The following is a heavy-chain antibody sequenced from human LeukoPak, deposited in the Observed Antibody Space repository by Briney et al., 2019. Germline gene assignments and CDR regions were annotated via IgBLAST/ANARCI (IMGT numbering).Heavy chain of an antibody. J-gene: IGHJ4*02. CDR2: ISYDGSNK. Sequence: GGSLRLSCAASGFTFSSYAMHWVRQAPGKGLEWVAVISYDGSNKYYADSVKGRFTISRDNSKNTLYLQMNSLRAEDTALYYCATSTVAKYDYWGQGTLVAVSS. CDR3: ATSTVAKYDY. D-gene: IGHD4-11*01. V-gene: IGHV3-30-3*01. CDR1: GFTFSSYA.